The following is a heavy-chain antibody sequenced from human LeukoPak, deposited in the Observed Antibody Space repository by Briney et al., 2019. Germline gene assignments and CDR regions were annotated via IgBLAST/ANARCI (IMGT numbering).Heavy chain of an antibody. J-gene: IGHJ4*02. V-gene: IGHV3-21*01. Sequence: GGSLRLSCAASGFTFNSYTMSWVRQAPGKGLECVSSISSSSSYIYYADSVKGRFTISRDNAKNSLYLQMNSLRAEDTAVYYCARQGYSYGGFDYWGQGTLVTVSS. CDR1: GFTFNSYT. D-gene: IGHD5-18*01. CDR2: ISSSSSYI. CDR3: ARQGYSYGGFDY.